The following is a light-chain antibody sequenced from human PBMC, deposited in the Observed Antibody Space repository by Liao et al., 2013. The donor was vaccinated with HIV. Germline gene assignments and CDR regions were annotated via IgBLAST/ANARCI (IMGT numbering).Light chain of an antibody. V-gene: IGLV3-21*04. CDR1: NIGSRS. J-gene: IGLJ2*01. CDR3: QVWDSNSDHPGVV. Sequence: SYELTQPPSVSVAPGKTARITCGGINIGSRSVHWYQQKPGQAPVLVIYYDSDRPPGIPERFSGSNSGNTANLTISRVEGGDEADYYCQVWDSNSDHPGVVFGGGTKLTVL. CDR2: YDS.